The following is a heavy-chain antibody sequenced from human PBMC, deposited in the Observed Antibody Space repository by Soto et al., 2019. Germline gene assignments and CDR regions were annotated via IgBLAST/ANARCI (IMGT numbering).Heavy chain of an antibody. CDR1: GGSISSSSYY. Sequence: SETLSLTCTVSGGSISSSSYYWGWIRQPPGKGLEWIGSIYYSGSTYYNPSLKSRVTISVDTSKNQFSLKLSSVTAADTAVYYCARQAGGRRLDYWGQGTLVTVYS. CDR2: IYYSGST. CDR3: ARQAGGRRLDY. D-gene: IGHD3-10*01. V-gene: IGHV4-39*01. J-gene: IGHJ4*02.